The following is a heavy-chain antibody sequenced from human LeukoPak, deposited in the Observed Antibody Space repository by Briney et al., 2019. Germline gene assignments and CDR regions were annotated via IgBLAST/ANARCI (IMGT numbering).Heavy chain of an antibody. CDR1: GYSISSGYY. Sequence: SETLSLTCAVSGYSISSGYYWGWIRQPPGKGLEWIGSVYHSGSTYSNPSLRSRVTISVDTSKNQFSLKLSSVTAADTAVYYCARDKEPYCSGGSCGYYYYYMDVWGKGTTVTVSS. J-gene: IGHJ6*03. CDR3: ARDKEPYCSGGSCGYYYYYMDV. D-gene: IGHD2-15*01. CDR2: VYHSGST. V-gene: IGHV4-38-2*02.